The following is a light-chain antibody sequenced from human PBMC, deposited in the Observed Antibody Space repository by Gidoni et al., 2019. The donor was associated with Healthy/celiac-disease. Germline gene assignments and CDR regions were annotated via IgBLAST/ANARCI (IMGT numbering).Light chain of an antibody. J-gene: IGKJ2*03. CDR1: QDISNY. CDR3: QQYDNLPYS. Sequence: DIQMTQSPSSLSASVGDRVTITCQASQDISNYLNWYQQKPWKAHKLLIYDASNLETGVPSRFSGSGSGTDFTFTISSLQPEDIATYYCQQYDNLPYSFGQGTKLEIK. CDR2: DAS. V-gene: IGKV1-33*01.